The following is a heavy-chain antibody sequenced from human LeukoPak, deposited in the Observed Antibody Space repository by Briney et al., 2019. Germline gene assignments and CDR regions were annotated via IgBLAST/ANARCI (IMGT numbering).Heavy chain of an antibody. CDR2: IYYRGTT. Sequence: SETLSLTCTVSGGSIRGYLWSWIRKPPGKELEYIGYIYYRGTTNYNPSLKSRVTISVDTSKNQFSLKLSSVTAADTAVYYCARGKNDFYYMDVWGKGATVIVSS. CDR3: ARGKNDFYYMDV. CDR1: GGSIRGYL. J-gene: IGHJ6*03. V-gene: IGHV4-59*01.